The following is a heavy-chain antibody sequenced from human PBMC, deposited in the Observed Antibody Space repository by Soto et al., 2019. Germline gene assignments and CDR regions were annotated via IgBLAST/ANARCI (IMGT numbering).Heavy chain of an antibody. D-gene: IGHD4-4*01. V-gene: IGHV3-11*06. CDR1: GFTFSDYY. Sequence: PGGSLRLSCAASGFTFSDYYMSWIRQAPGKGLEWVSYISTSSSYTNYADSVKGRFTINPDTSKNQFSLQLNSVTPEDTAVYYCARVYSNWADAFDIWGQGTMVTVSS. CDR2: ISTSSSYT. CDR3: ARVYSNWADAFDI. J-gene: IGHJ3*02.